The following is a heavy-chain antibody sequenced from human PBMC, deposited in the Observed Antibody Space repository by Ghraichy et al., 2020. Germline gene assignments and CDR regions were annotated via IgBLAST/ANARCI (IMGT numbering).Heavy chain of an antibody. V-gene: IGHV3-48*02. J-gene: IGHJ5*01. CDR3: ATSVERLLRS. D-gene: IGHD5/OR15-5a*01. CDR2: IPGSSSPI. CDR1: GFNFNLYS. Sequence: GSLRLSCASSGFNFNLYSLNWVRQAPGKGLEWVSYIPGSSSPIHYAESVKGRFTITRDNDKNSLYLQKNSLRDEETDMDYCATSVERLLRSWRHGTLVT.